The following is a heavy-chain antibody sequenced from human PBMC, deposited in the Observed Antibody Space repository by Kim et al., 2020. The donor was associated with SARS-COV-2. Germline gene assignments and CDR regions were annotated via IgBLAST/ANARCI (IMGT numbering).Heavy chain of an antibody. CDR1: GGSISSSSYY. CDR3: ARIGVLWFGELFDY. CDR2: IYYSGST. D-gene: IGHD3-10*01. J-gene: IGHJ5*01. Sequence: SETLSLTCTVSGGSISSSSYYWGWIRQPPGKGLEWIGSIYYSGSTYYNPSLKSRVTISVDTSKNQFSLKLSSVTAADTAVYYCARIGVLWFGELFDYWG. V-gene: IGHV4-39*01.